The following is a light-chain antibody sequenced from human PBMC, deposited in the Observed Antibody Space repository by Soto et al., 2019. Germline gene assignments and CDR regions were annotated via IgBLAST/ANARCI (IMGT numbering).Light chain of an antibody. V-gene: IGKV3-11*01. CDR1: QSINNY. CDR3: QQRAGWPYT. CDR2: DAS. J-gene: IGKJ2*01. Sequence: DIVLTQSPGTLSLSPGERVTLSCRASQSINNYLAWYQQKPGQAPRLLLYDASNRATGIPSRFSGRGSGTDFTLRISGLEPEDFATSYCQQRAGWPYTFGQGTRLEIK.